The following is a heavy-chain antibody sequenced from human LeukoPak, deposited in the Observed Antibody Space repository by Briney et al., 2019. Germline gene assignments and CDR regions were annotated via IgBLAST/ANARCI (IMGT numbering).Heavy chain of an antibody. CDR2: ISDGTSTM. V-gene: IGHV3-48*04. Sequence: GGSLRLSCAASGFTFSTYSMNWIRQAPGKGLEWVAYISDGTSTMYYTDSVKGRFTISRDDATNSLYLEMNSLRAEDTAVYYCVARGGWARFDYWGQGTLVTVSS. D-gene: IGHD6-19*01. J-gene: IGHJ4*02. CDR1: GFTFSTYS. CDR3: VARGGWARFDY.